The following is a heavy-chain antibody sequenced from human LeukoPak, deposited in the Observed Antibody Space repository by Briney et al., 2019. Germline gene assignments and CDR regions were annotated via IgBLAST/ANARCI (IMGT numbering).Heavy chain of an antibody. J-gene: IGHJ4*02. D-gene: IGHD2-2*01. V-gene: IGHV3-33*01. CDR1: GFTFSRYG. Sequence: SGGSLRLSCAASGFTFSRYGMHWVHQAPGKGLEWVAVIRYDGTMEYYADSVKGRCTITRDNAKDTLYLQMNSLRAEDTAVYYCAGEYWGSCCSSSSCSPFDYWGQGTLVTVSS. CDR3: AGEYWGSCCSSSSCSPFDY. CDR2: IRYDGTME.